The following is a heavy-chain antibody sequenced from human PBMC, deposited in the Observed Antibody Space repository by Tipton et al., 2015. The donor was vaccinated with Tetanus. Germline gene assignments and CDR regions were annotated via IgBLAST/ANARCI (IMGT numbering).Heavy chain of an antibody. D-gene: IGHD4-11*01. Sequence: TLSLTCTVSGGSISSGGYFWNWIRQYPGKGLEWIGYIYYSGSTYYNPSLKSRVAISVDTSKNQFFLKLSSVTAADTAVYYCARNVYTVTNDAFDIWGHGTLVNVSS. J-gene: IGHJ3*02. CDR3: ARNVYTVTNDAFDI. CDR2: IYYSGST. CDR1: GGSISSGGYF. V-gene: IGHV4-31*03.